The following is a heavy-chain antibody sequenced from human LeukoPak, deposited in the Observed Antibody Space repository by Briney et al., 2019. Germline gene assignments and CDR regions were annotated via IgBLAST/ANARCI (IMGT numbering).Heavy chain of an antibody. CDR2: INHSGST. J-gene: IGHJ4*02. V-gene: IGHV4-34*01. Sequence: PSETLSLTCAVYGGSFSTYYWSWIRQPPGKGLEWIGEINHSGSTNYNPSLKSRVTISVDTSKNQFSLKLSSVTAADTAVYYCARQSINHFDYWGQGTLVTVSS. CDR3: ARQSINHFDY. CDR1: GGSFSTYY. D-gene: IGHD5-12*01.